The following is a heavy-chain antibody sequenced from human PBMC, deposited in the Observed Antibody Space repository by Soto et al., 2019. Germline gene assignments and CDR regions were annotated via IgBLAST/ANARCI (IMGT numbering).Heavy chain of an antibody. D-gene: IGHD3-22*01. CDR2: ISDSGGST. J-gene: IGHJ4*02. CDR1: GFTFSSYA. CDR3: AKRGYSDSSDYRYFDY. V-gene: IGHV3-23*01. Sequence: EVQLLESGGGLVQPGGSLRLSCAASGFTFSSYAMSWVRQAPGKGLEWVSAISDSGGSTYYADSVKGRFTISRDNSKSTLYLQMNSLRAEDTAVYYCAKRGYSDSSDYRYFDYWGQGTLVTVSS.